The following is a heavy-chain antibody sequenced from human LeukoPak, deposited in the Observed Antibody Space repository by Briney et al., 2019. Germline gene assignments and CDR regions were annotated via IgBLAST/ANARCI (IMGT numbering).Heavy chain of an antibody. J-gene: IGHJ5*02. CDR2: ISAYNGNT. CDR1: GYTFTSYG. D-gene: IGHD3-22*01. Sequence: ASVKVSCKASGYTFTSYGISWVRQAPGQGLEWMGWISAYNGNTNYAQKLQGRVTMTTDTSTSTAYMELRSLRSDDTAVYYCARTTMIVVDPQDSRFDPWGQGTLVTVSS. CDR3: ARTTMIVVDPQDSRFDP. V-gene: IGHV1-18*01.